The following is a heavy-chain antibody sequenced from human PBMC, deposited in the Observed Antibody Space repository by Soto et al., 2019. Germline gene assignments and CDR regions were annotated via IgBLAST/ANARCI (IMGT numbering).Heavy chain of an antibody. D-gene: IGHD3-22*01. Sequence: SETLSLTCTVSGGSISSGGYYWSWIRQHPGKGLEWIGYIYYSGSTYYNPSLKSRVTISVDTSKNQFSLKLSSVTAADTAVYYCARDSSGYYFAWFDPWVQGTLVTVSS. J-gene: IGHJ5*02. CDR3: ARDSSGYYFAWFDP. CDR1: GGSISSGGYY. V-gene: IGHV4-31*03. CDR2: IYYSGST.